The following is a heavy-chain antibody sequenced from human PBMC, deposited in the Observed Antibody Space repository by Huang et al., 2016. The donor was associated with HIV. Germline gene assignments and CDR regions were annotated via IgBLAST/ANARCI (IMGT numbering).Heavy chain of an antibody. Sequence: QLQLRESGPGLVKPSETLSLTCTVSGGSIRSDNYYWGWIRQPPGKGLEWIGSIYYSGSTYYNPSLKSRVTITVDTSKNQFSLKMRSVTAADTAVYYCARLPGSITMIRGVITDPYWGQGTLVTVSS. CDR3: ARLPGSITMIRGVITDPY. CDR1: GGSIRSDNYY. J-gene: IGHJ4*02. CDR2: IYYSGST. V-gene: IGHV4-39*01. D-gene: IGHD3-10*01.